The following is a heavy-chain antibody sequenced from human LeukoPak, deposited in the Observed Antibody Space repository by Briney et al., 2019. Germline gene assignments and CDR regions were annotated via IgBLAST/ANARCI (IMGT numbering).Heavy chain of an antibody. D-gene: IGHD1-26*01. CDR2: IYHSGST. V-gene: IGHV4-38-2*01. CDR1: GYSISSGYY. Sequence: SETLSLTCAVSGYSISSGYYWGWIRQPPGKGLEWIGSIYHSGSTYYNPSLKSRVTISVDTSKNQFSLKLSSVTAADTAVYYCARVGAPRGNYYYYMDVWGKGTTVTVSS. J-gene: IGHJ6*03. CDR3: ARVGAPRGNYYYYMDV.